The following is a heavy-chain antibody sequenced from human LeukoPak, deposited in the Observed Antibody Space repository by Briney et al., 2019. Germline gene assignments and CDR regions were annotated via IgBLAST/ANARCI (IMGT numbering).Heavy chain of an antibody. D-gene: IGHD1-26*01. CDR2: TSSSGGTI. CDR1: GFTFSNYE. J-gene: IGHJ4*02. Sequence: PGGSLRLSCAASGFTFSNYEMNWVRQAPGKGLEWVSYTSSSGGTIYDADSVRGRFTISRDNAKNSVYLQMNSLRAEDTAVYYCARDPQYSGSYYSVGGDYWGQGTLVTVSS. CDR3: ARDPQYSGSYYSVGGDY. V-gene: IGHV3-48*03.